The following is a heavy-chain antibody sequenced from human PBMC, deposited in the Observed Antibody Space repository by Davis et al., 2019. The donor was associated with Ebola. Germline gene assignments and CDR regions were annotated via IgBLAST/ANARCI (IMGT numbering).Heavy chain of an antibody. CDR3: ARGPLIVVVPSAIRSNAFDI. J-gene: IGHJ3*02. V-gene: IGHV4-34*01. D-gene: IGHD2-2*02. CDR1: GGSFSGYY. CDR2: INHSGST. Sequence: MPSETLSLTCAVSGGSFSGYYWSWIRQPPATGLEWIGEINHSGSTNYNPSLKSRVTISVDTSKNQFSLKLYSVTAADTAVYYCARGPLIVVVPSAIRSNAFDIWGQGTMVTVSS.